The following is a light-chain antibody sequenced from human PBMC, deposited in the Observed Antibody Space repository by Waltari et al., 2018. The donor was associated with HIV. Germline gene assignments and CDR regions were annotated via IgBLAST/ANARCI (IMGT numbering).Light chain of an antibody. CDR2: DVN. Sequence: QSALTQPASVSGSPGQSITISCTGTSSDVGGYNYVSWYQQHPGKVPKLMIYDVNKWPSGVSNRFSGSKSGNTASLTISGLQAEDEADYYCSSYTISSTVVFGGGTKLTVL. V-gene: IGLV2-14*01. CDR1: SSDVGGYNY. CDR3: SSYTISSTVV. J-gene: IGLJ2*01.